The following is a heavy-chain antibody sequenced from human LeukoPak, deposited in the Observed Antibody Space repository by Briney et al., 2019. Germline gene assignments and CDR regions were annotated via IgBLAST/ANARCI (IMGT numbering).Heavy chain of an antibody. CDR1: GGSISSYY. D-gene: IGHD3-22*01. Sequence: PSETLSLTCTVSGGSISSYYWSWIRQPAGKGLEWIGRIYTSGSTNYNPSLKSRVTMSVDTSKNQFSLKLSSVTAADTAVYYCARGYYDSGGDYAFDIWGQGTMVTVSS. J-gene: IGHJ3*02. V-gene: IGHV4-4*07. CDR2: IYTSGST. CDR3: ARGYYDSGGDYAFDI.